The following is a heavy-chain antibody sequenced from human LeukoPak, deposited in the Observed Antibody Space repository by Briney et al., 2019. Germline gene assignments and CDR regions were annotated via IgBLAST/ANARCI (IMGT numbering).Heavy chain of an antibody. D-gene: IGHD1-26*01. CDR1: GFTFSSYG. J-gene: IGHJ4*02. V-gene: IGHV3-30*03. Sequence: GGSLRLSCAASGFTFSSYGMHWVCQAPGGGLEWVALISYDGSNKYYAESVKGRFTISRDNSKNTLYLQMNSLRAEDTAVYYCARGSGSFSGGFDYWGQGTLVTVSS. CDR2: ISYDGSNK. CDR3: ARGSGSFSGGFDY.